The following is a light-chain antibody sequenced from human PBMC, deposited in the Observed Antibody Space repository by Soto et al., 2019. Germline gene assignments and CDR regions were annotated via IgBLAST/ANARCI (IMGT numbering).Light chain of an antibody. V-gene: IGKV3-20*01. CDR2: GVS. CDR3: QQYANSPIT. CDR1: QPVSSNF. Sequence: LVLTQSPGTLSLSPGGSATLSCRASQPVSSNFLAWYQQKTGQAPRLLIYGVSSRDSGIPDRFFGSGSGTDFTLPINRLEPEDFEVYYCQQYANSPITFGQGTRLEIK. J-gene: IGKJ5*01.